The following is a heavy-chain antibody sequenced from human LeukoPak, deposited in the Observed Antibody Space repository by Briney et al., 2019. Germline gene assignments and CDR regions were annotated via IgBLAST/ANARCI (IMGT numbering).Heavy chain of an antibody. V-gene: IGHV3-33*01. J-gene: IGHJ1*01. CDR2: IWYDGSNK. D-gene: IGHD3-22*01. Sequence: GGSLRLSCAASGFTFSSYGMRWVRQAPGKGLEWVAVIWYDGSNKYYADSVKGRFTISRDNSKNTLYLQMNSLRAEDTAVYYCARGGHYYDSRSAEYFQHWGQGTLVTVSS. CDR1: GFTFSSYG. CDR3: ARGGHYYDSRSAEYFQH.